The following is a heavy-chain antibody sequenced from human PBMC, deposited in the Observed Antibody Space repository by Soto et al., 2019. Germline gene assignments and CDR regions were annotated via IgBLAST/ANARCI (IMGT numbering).Heavy chain of an antibody. Sequence: PSETLSLTCTVSGVSISSLYWSWIRQPPGKGLEWIGNIYYSGSTNYNPSLKSRVTISVDTSKNQFSLKLSSVTAADTAVYYCARRQSSSWYGLWGQGTLVTVSS. D-gene: IGHD6-13*01. V-gene: IGHV4-59*08. CDR2: IYYSGST. J-gene: IGHJ4*02. CDR3: ARRQSSSWYGL. CDR1: GVSISSLY.